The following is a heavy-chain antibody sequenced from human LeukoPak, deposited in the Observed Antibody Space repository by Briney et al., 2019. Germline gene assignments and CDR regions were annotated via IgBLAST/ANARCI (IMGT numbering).Heavy chain of an antibody. CDR3: VRLANFWSGFED. CDR1: GYSFTTFW. V-gene: IGHV5-51*01. Sequence: GESLKISCKGSGYSFTTFWIGWARQMPGKGLEWMGIIYPGDSDTRYSPSFQDQVTISADKSISTAYMQWSSLKASDTAMYYCVRLANFWSGFEDWGQGTLVTVSS. CDR2: IYPGDSDT. J-gene: IGHJ4*02. D-gene: IGHD3-3*01.